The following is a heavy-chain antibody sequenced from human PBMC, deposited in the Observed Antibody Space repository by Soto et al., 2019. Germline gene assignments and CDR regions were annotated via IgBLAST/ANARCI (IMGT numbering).Heavy chain of an antibody. V-gene: IGHV1-18*04. Sequence: RASVKVSCKASGYTFTSYGISWVRQAPGQGLEWMGWISAYNGNTNYAQKLQGRVTMTTDTSTSTAYMELRSLRSDDTAVYYCARGPVAAAGTPWWFDPWGQGTLVTVSS. J-gene: IGHJ5*02. CDR1: GYTFTSYG. CDR2: ISAYNGNT. CDR3: ARGPVAAAGTPWWFDP. D-gene: IGHD6-13*01.